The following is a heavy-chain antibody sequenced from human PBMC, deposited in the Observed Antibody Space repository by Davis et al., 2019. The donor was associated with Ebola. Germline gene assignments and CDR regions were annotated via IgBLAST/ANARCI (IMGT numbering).Heavy chain of an antibody. CDR3: ARGPVYYYGSGSYSGS. CDR1: GFTFISYA. CDR2: ISSSSSYI. J-gene: IGHJ5*02. Sequence: PGGSLRLSCAASGFTFISYAMHWVRQAPGKGLEWVSSISSSSSYIYYADSVKGRVTISRDNAKNSMYLQMNSLRAEDTAVYYCARGPVYYYGSGSYSGSWGQGTLVTVSS. D-gene: IGHD3-10*01. V-gene: IGHV3-21*01.